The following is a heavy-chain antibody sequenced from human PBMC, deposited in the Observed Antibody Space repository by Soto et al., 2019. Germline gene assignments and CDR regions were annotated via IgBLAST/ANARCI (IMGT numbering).Heavy chain of an antibody. J-gene: IGHJ4*02. CDR3: SSIPIATAAQVDF. Sequence: QVQLVQSGAEVKKPGSSVRVSCKTSGGTFNNYAISWVRQAPGQGLEWMGGIIPVFGTAEYAQKFQGRVTITVDESTSTAYMQLSSLRSEDTAIYYCSSIPIATAAQVDFWGQGTLVTVTS. D-gene: IGHD6-13*01. V-gene: IGHV1-69*01. CDR2: IIPVFGTA. CDR1: GGTFNNYA.